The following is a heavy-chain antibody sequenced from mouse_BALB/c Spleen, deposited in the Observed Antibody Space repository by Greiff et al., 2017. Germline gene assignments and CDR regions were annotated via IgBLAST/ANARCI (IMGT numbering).Heavy chain of an antibody. CDR2: ISSGGSYT. CDR1: GFTFSSYG. D-gene: IGHD4-1*01. Sequence: EVKVVESGGDLVKPGGSLKLSCAASGFTFSSYGMSWVRQTPDKRLEWVATISSGGSYTYYPDSVKGRFTISRDNAKNTLYLQMSSLKSEDTAMYYCARLGRHFDYWGQGTTLTVSS. V-gene: IGHV5-6*01. CDR3: ARLGRHFDY. J-gene: IGHJ2*01.